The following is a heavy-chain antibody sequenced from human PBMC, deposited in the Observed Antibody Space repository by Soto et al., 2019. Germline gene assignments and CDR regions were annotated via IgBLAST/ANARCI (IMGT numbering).Heavy chain of an antibody. D-gene: IGHD3-3*01. Sequence: ASVKVSCKASGYTFRDYPVHWVRQAPGQKLEWMGWINGGDGRTRYSQNFQGRVTFTRDTSANTAYMEMGSLRFEDTAVYYCAREPGGRVPAASFYFYFGMDVWGQGTTVTVSS. J-gene: IGHJ6*02. CDR3: AREPGGRVPAASFYFYFGMDV. V-gene: IGHV1-3*01. CDR2: INGGDGRT. CDR1: GYTFRDYP.